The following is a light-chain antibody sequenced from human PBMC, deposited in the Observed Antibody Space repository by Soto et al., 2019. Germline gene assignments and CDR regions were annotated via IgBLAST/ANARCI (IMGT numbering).Light chain of an antibody. Sequence: QSALTQPASVSGSPGQSITISCTGTSSDIGGYNSVSWYQHHPGKAPKLMIYEVSDRPSGVSNRFSGSKSGNTASLTISGLQAEDEANYYCSSYTGGNPSYVFGTGTKLTVL. CDR3: SSYTGGNPSYV. CDR1: SSDIGGYNS. V-gene: IGLV2-14*01. J-gene: IGLJ1*01. CDR2: EVS.